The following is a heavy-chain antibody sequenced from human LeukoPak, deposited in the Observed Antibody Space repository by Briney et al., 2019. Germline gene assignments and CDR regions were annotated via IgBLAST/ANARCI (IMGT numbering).Heavy chain of an antibody. CDR1: GFTFSSYS. D-gene: IGHD2-2*01. V-gene: IGHV3-21*01. Sequence: GGSLRLSCAASGFTFSSYSMNWVRQAPGEGLEWVSSISSSSSYIYYADSVKGRFTISRDNAKNSLYLQMNSLRAEDTAVYYCARAVVPAAIDYWGQGTLVTVSS. CDR2: ISSSSSYI. J-gene: IGHJ4*02. CDR3: ARAVVPAAIDY.